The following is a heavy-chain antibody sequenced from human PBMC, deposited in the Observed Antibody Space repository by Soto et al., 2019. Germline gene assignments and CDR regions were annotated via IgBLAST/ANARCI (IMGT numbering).Heavy chain of an antibody. V-gene: IGHV1-69*02. J-gene: IGHJ4*02. CDR2: INPILSMS. D-gene: IGHD3-16*02. Sequence: SVKVSCKASGDTFSFYTINWVRQAPGLGLEWVGRINPILSMSNYAQKFQGRVTMTADKSTSTAYMELRSLRSEDTAMYYCATSYGSGYRAFDYRDQGALVTV. CDR1: GDTFSFYT. CDR3: ATSYGSGYRAFDY.